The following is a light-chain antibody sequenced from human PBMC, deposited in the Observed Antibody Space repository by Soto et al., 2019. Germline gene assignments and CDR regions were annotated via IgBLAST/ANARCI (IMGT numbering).Light chain of an antibody. CDR2: DAS. V-gene: IGKV3-11*01. CDR3: LQRSDWPLT. CDR1: QNVRTF. J-gene: IGKJ4*01. Sequence: DIILTQSPDTLSLSPGERATLSCRASQNVRTFLAWYQQKPGQAPRLLISDASYRATGIPPRFSGSGSGTDFTLTISSLEPEDFAVYYCLQRSDWPLTFGGVSKVEI.